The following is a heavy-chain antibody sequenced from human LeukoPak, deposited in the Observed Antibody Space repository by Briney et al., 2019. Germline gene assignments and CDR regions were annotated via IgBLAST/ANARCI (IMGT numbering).Heavy chain of an antibody. CDR3: ARARYGSGGYFFDF. V-gene: IGHV3-7*04. CDR2: IKQDGSEI. Sequence: GGSLRLSCAASGFNFNSYRMSWVRQAPGKGLECVANIKQDGSEIYFVDSVKGRFTISRDNAKSSLYLQMNSRRGEDTAVYYCARARYGSGGYFFDFWGQGTLVTVSS. D-gene: IGHD3-10*01. CDR1: GFNFNSYR. J-gene: IGHJ4*02.